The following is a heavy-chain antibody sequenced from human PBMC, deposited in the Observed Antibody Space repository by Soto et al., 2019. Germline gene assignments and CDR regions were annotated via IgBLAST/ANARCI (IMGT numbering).Heavy chain of an antibody. J-gene: IGHJ5*02. CDR2: IYYSGST. CDR1: CGSISSYY. Sequence: SETLSLTCTVSCGSISSYYWSWIRQPPGKGLEWIGYIYYSGSTNYNPSLKSRVTISVDTSKNQFSLKLSSVTAADTAVYYCARVEITMVRGVIISSWFDPWGQGTLVTVSS. CDR3: ARVEITMVRGVIISSWFDP. V-gene: IGHV4-59*01. D-gene: IGHD3-10*01.